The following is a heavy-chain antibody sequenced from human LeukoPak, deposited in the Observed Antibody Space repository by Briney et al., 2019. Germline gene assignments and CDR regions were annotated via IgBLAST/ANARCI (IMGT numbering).Heavy chain of an antibody. V-gene: IGHV3-33*01. CDR3: ATLGYCSGGSCYLYYYYGMDV. CDR2: IWYGGSNK. Sequence: GGSLRLSCVASGFTFSSYVMHWVRQAPGKGLEWVAVIWYGGSNKYYADSVKGRFTISRDNSKNTLYLQLNSLRAEDTAVYYCATLGYCSGGSCYLYYYYGMDVWGQGTTVTVSS. J-gene: IGHJ6*02. CDR1: GFTFSSYV. D-gene: IGHD2-15*01.